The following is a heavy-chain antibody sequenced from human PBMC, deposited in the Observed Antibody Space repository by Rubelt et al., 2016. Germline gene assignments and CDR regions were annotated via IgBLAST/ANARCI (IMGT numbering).Heavy chain of an antibody. CDR2: ISGSDNYI. CDR3: ARGNPSSSFEN. CDR1: GFTFSSNS. V-gene: IGHV3-21*01. J-gene: IGHJ4*02. Sequence: EVQLVESGGGLVPPGGSLRLSCAASGFTFSSNSMKWVRQAPGKGLEWVSSISGSDNYIYYADSVKGRFTISRDSAKNSLYLQMDSLRAEDTAVYYCARGNPSSSFENWGKGTLVTVSS. D-gene: IGHD2-2*01.